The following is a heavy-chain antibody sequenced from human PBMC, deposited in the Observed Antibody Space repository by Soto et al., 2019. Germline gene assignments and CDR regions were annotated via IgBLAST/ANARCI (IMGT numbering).Heavy chain of an antibody. CDR2: IVVGSGNT. CDR3: AAPLRNWNDLEY. Sequence: GALVKVSFKASGFTFTSSAVQWLRQARGQRLEWIGWIVVGSGNTNYAQKFQERVTITRDMSTSTAYMELSSLRSEDTAVYYCAAPLRNWNDLEYWGQGTLVTVSA. V-gene: IGHV1-58*01. CDR1: GFTFTSSA. J-gene: IGHJ4*02. D-gene: IGHD1-20*01.